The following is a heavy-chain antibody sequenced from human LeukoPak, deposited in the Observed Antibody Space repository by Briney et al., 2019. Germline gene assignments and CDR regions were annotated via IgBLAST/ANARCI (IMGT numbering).Heavy chain of an antibody. Sequence: GGSLRLSCAASGFSFSSYSMSWVRQAPGKGLEWVANIKQDGSEKYYVDSVKGRFTISRDNAKNSLYLQMNSLRAEDTAVYYCARDSPTEYDYWGQGTLVTVSS. CDR1: GFSFSSYS. J-gene: IGHJ4*02. D-gene: IGHD4-11*01. CDR2: IKQDGSEK. V-gene: IGHV3-7*03. CDR3: ARDSPTEYDY.